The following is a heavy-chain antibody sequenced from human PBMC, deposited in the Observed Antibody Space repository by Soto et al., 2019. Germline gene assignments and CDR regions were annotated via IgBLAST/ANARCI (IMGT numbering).Heavy chain of an antibody. V-gene: IGHV4-59*01. J-gene: IGHJ4*02. Sequence: QVQLQESGPGLVKPSETLSLTCTVSGGSISSYYWSWIRQPPGKGLEWIGYIYYSGSTNYNPSLKSRVTISVDTSKNQFSLKLSSTTAADTAVYYCARGGGYIVLDYWGQGTLVTVSS. CDR1: GGSISSYY. D-gene: IGHD5-12*01. CDR2: IYYSGST. CDR3: ARGGGYIVLDY.